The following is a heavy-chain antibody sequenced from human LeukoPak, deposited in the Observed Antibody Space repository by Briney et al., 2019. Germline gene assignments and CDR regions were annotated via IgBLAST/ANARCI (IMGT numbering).Heavy chain of an antibody. CDR2: IPYDGSNK. D-gene: IGHD3-22*01. CDR1: GFIFRTYG. CDR3: VRDWGYDSSGYSQKYFDS. V-gene: IGHV3-30*12. Sequence: GGSLRLSCAATGFIFRTYGMNWVRQAPGKGLEWVAFIPYDGSNKQYADSVKGRFTISRDNAKTTLHLQMNSLRADDTAVYYCVRDWGYDSSGYSQKYFDSWGQGTLVTVSS. J-gene: IGHJ4*02.